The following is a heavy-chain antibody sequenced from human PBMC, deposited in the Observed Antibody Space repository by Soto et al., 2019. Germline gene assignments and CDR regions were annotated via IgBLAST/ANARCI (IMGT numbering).Heavy chain of an antibody. CDR3: GSVRPSGYVLS. D-gene: IGHD6-25*01. CDR2: VYFSGNT. V-gene: IGHV4-59*08. Sequence: SETLSLTCTVSGGSLSSYYWTWIRQSPGKGLEWIGYVYFSGNTNYNPSPKSRVTISTDTSNNQFSLRLASVTETDTSFYYCGSVRPSGYVLSWGPGTLVTVSS. J-gene: IGHJ5*02. CDR1: GGSLSSYY.